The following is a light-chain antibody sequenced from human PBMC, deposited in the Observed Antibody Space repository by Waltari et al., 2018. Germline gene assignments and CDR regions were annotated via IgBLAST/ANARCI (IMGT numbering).Light chain of an antibody. V-gene: IGKV3-20*01. CDR3: QQYGSSPLT. J-gene: IGKJ4*01. CDR2: TAS. Sequence: EIVLTQSPDTLSLSPGERATLSCRASQSGTSNYLAWYQQKPGQAPRRLMYTASSRASGIPDRFSGSGSGTDFTLTISRLEPEDFAVYYCQQYGSSPLTFGGGTKVEIK. CDR1: QSGTSNY.